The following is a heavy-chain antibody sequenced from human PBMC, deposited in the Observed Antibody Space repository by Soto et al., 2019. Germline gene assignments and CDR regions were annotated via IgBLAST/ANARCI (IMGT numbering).Heavy chain of an antibody. CDR3: ARDVAAAGTERIY. CDR2: ISSSSSYI. J-gene: IGHJ4*02. Sequence: EVQLVESGGGLVKPGGSLRLSCAASGFTFSSYSMNWVRQAPGKGLEWVSSISSSSSYIYYADSVKGRFTISRDNAKNSLYLQMNTLRAEDTAVYYCARDVAAAGTERIYWGQGTLVTVSS. V-gene: IGHV3-21*01. D-gene: IGHD6-13*01. CDR1: GFTFSSYS.